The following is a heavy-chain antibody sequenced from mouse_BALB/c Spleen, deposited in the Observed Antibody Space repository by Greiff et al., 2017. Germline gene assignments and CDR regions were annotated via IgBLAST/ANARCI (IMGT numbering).Heavy chain of an antibody. CDR2: ISSGGST. CDR1: GFTFSSYA. J-gene: IGHJ2*01. Sequence: EVKVVESGGGLVKPGGSLKLSCAASGFTFSSYAMSWVRQTPEKRLEWVASISSGGSTYYPDSVKGRFTISRDNARNILYLQMSSLRSEDTAMYYCARSNYNYFDYWGQGTTLTVSS. D-gene: IGHD2-5*01. V-gene: IGHV5-6-5*01. CDR3: ARSNYNYFDY.